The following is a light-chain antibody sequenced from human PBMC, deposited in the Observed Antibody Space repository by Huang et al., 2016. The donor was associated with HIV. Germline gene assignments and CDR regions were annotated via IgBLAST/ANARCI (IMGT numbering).Light chain of an antibody. J-gene: IGKJ2*01. CDR2: DAS. CDR3: QQRSKWPPVYT. V-gene: IGKV3-11*01. Sequence: EIVLTQSPATLSLSPGDRATLSCRAIQSVANSLAWYQQKPGHPPRLLMDDASSRATGSPARFSGSGSGTDFTLTISSLEPDDFAVYYCQQRSKWPPVYTFGQGTKLEIK. CDR1: QSVANS.